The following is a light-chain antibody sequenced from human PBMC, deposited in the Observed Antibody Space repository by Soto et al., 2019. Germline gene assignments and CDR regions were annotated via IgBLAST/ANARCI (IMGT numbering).Light chain of an antibody. CDR3: QQYGSSPVT. CDR1: QSVSSSY. J-gene: IGKJ5*01. Sequence: EIVLTQSPGTLSLSPGERATLSCRASQSVSSSYLAWYQQKPGQAPRLLIYGASSRATGIPDRFRGSGSGTDFTLTISRLEPEEFAVYFWQQYGSSPVTFGQGTRLEIK. CDR2: GAS. V-gene: IGKV3-20*01.